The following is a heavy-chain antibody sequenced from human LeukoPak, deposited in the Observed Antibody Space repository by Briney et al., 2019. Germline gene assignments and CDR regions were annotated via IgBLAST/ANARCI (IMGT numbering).Heavy chain of an antibody. CDR2: IYYSGRT. V-gene: IGHV4-39*01. J-gene: IGHJ1*01. D-gene: IGHD3-22*01. CDR1: GDSIRSSNYY. CDR3: ASRRYYDGSGYLD. Sequence: SETLSLTCLVSGDSIRSSNYYWDWIRQPPGKGLEWIGSIYYSGRTYYNSSLKSRVSMSVDTTKNQFSLRLTSMTAADTAVYYCASRRYYDGSGYLDWGQGTLVIVS.